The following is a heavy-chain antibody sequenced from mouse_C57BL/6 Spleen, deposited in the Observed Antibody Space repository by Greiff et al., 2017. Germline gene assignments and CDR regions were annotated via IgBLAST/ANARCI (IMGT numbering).Heavy chain of an antibody. CDR3: ARDGGVTTGYYAMDY. J-gene: IGHJ4*01. D-gene: IGHD2-2*01. V-gene: IGHV5-4*01. Sequence: EVKLMESGGGLVKPGGSLKLSCAASGFTFSSYAMSWVRQTPEKRLEWVATISDGGSYTYYPDNVKGRFTISRDNAKNNLYLQMSHLKSEDTAMYYCARDGGVTTGYYAMDYWGQGTSVTVSS. CDR1: GFTFSSYA. CDR2: ISDGGSYT.